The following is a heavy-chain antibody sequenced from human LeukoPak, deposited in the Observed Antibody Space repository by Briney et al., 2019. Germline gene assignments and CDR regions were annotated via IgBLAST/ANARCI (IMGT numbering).Heavy chain of an antibody. D-gene: IGHD3-16*01. J-gene: IGHJ4*02. CDR3: ARQLDHYDNIYYFDY. CDR2: IYHSGST. V-gene: IGHV4-38-2*02. Sequence: SSETLSLTCTVSAYSISSAYYWGWIRQPPGQGLEWIGSIYHSGSTYYNPSLKSRVTISVDTSKNQFSLRLTSVTAADTAVYYCARQLDHYDNIYYFDYWGQGTLVTVSS. CDR1: AYSISSAYY.